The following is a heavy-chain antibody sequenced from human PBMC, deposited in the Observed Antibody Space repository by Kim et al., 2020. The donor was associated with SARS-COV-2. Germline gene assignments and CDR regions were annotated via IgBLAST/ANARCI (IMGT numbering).Heavy chain of an antibody. CDR2: IYYSGST. CDR1: GGSISSSSYY. J-gene: IGHJ4*02. V-gene: IGHV4-39*01. CDR3: ARRGAKNYSGSPRPWGY. Sequence: SETLSLTCTVSGGSISSSSYYWGWIRQPPGKGLEWIGSIYYSGSTYYNPSLKSRVTISVDTSKNQFSLKLSSVTAADTAVYYCARRGAKNYSGSPRPWGYWGQGTLVTVSS. D-gene: IGHD1-26*01.